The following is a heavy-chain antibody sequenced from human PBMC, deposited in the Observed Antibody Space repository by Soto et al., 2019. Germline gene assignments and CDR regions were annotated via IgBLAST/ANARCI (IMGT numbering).Heavy chain of an antibody. Sequence: PGGSLRLSCAASGFTFSSYGMHWVRQAPGKGLEWEAVISYDGSNKYYADSVKGRLIIPRDNSKNTLYLQMNSLRAEDTAVYYCAKDQERWLQEAALDYWGQGTLVTVSS. CDR2: ISYDGSNK. CDR1: GFTFSSYG. V-gene: IGHV3-30*18. CDR3: AKDQERWLQEAALDY. J-gene: IGHJ4*02. D-gene: IGHD5-12*01.